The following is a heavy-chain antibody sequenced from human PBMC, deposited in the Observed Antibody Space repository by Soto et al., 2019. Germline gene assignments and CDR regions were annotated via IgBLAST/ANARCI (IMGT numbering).Heavy chain of an antibody. Sequence: KPSETLSLTCAVYGGSFSGYYWSWIRQPPGKGLEWIGEINHSGSTNYNPSLKSRVTISVDTPKNQFSLKLSSVTAADTAVYYCARPLGRSWFDPWGQGTLVTVSS. CDR3: ARPLGRSWFDP. J-gene: IGHJ5*02. V-gene: IGHV4-34*01. CDR2: INHSGST. CDR1: GGSFSGYY. D-gene: IGHD1-26*01.